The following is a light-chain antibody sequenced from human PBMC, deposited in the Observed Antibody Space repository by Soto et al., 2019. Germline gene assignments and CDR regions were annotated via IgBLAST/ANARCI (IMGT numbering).Light chain of an antibody. Sequence: EIVMTQSPATLSVSPGEGATLSCRASQSVGTNLAWYQQRLGQAPRLLISGASTRATGIPARFSGSGSGTEFALTISSLQSEDFAVYYCQQYYDWPPWTFGQGTKVDIK. J-gene: IGKJ1*01. CDR2: GAS. CDR1: QSVGTN. V-gene: IGKV3-15*01. CDR3: QQYYDWPPWT.